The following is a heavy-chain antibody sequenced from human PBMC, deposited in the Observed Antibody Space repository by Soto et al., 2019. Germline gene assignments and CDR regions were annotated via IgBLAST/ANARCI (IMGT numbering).Heavy chain of an antibody. V-gene: IGHV3-21*01. CDR2: ISSSSSYI. J-gene: IGHJ3*02. CDR1: GFTFSSYS. CDR3: ARDSTDAFDI. Sequence: GGSLRLSCAASGFTFSSYSINWVRQAPGKGLEWVSSISSSSSYIYYADSVKGRFTISRDNAKNSLYLQMNSLRAEDTAVYYCARDSTDAFDIWGQGTMVTVSS.